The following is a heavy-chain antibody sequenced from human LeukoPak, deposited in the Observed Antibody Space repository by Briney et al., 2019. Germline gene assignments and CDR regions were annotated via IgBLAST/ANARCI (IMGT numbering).Heavy chain of an antibody. CDR2: IIPIFGTA. J-gene: IGHJ5*02. CDR3: ARARDYGDANWFDP. CDR1: GGTFSSYA. V-gene: IGHV1-69*13. Sequence: SVKVSCKASGGTFSSYAISWVRQAPGQGLEWMGGIIPIFGTANYAQKFQGRVTITADESASTAYMELSSLRSEDTAVYYCARARDYGDANWFDPWGQGTLVTVSS. D-gene: IGHD4-17*01.